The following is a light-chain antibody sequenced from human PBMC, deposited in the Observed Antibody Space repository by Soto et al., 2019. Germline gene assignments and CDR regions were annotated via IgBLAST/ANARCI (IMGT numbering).Light chain of an antibody. V-gene: IGLV2-8*01. Sequence: QSALAQPPSASGSPGQSVTISGTGTSSDVGGYSYVSWYQQHPGKAPKLMIYEVSKRPSGVPDRFSGSKSGNTASLTVSGLQAEDEADYYCCSFAGSNNYVFGTGTKVTVL. J-gene: IGLJ1*01. CDR1: SSDVGGYSY. CDR3: CSFAGSNNYV. CDR2: EVS.